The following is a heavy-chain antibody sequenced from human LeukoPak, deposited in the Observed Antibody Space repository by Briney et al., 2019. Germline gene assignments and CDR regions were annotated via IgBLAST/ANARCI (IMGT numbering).Heavy chain of an antibody. V-gene: IGHV1-2*02. CDR1: GYTFTNHY. J-gene: IGHJ6*03. Sequence: ASVKVSCKASGYTFTNHYMHWVRQARGQGLEWMGWINPHSSDTNYAQKFQGRVIMTRDTSISTAYMELSSLRSDDTAMYYCASGLSSLFSFGAALDYYMDVWGKGTPVTVSS. CDR3: ASGLSSLFSFGAALDYYMDV. CDR2: INPHSSDT. D-gene: IGHD5-18*01.